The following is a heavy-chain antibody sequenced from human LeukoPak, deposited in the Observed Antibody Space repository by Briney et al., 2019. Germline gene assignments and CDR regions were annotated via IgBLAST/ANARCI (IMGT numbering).Heavy chain of an antibody. D-gene: IGHD3-9*01. CDR1: GYTFTDYY. J-gene: IGHJ6*03. Sequence: ASVKVSCKASGYTFTDYYMHWVRQATGQGLEWMGWMNPNSGNTGYAQKFQGRVTMTRNTSISTAYMELSSLRSEDTAVYYCARRYEYYYYSYMDVWGKGTTVTVSS. CDR3: ARRYEYYYYSYMDV. V-gene: IGHV1-8*02. CDR2: MNPNSGNT.